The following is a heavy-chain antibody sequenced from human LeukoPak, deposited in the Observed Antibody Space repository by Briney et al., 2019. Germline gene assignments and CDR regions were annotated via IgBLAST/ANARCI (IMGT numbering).Heavy chain of an antibody. CDR1: GFTFSNYG. Sequence: GGSLRLSCAASGFTFSNYGMSWVRQAPGKGLEWVSAISGSGGSTYYADSVKGRFTISRDNSKNTLYLQMNSLRAEDTAVYYCAKDLAYGDYFDYWGQGTLVTVSS. CDR3: AKDLAYGDYFDY. J-gene: IGHJ4*02. V-gene: IGHV3-23*01. CDR2: ISGSGGST. D-gene: IGHD4-17*01.